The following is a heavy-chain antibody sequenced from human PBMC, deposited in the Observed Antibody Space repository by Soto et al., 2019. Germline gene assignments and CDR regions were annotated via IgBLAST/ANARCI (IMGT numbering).Heavy chain of an antibody. CDR2: INHSGST. J-gene: IGHJ3*02. CDR3: ARGPYSGYEDAFDS. Sequence: SETLSLTCAVYGGSFSGYYWSWIRQPPGKGLEWIGEINHSGSTNYNPSLKSRVTISVDTSKNQFSLKLSSVTAADTAVYYCARGPYSGYEDAFDSWGQGTMVTVSS. D-gene: IGHD5-12*01. V-gene: IGHV4-34*01. CDR1: GGSFSGYY.